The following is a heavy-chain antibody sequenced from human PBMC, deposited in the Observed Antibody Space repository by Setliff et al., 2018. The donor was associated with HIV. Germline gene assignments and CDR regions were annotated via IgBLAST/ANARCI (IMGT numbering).Heavy chain of an antibody. V-gene: IGHV4-4*09. CDR1: GVSISNYY. Sequence: SETLSLTCTVSGVSISNYYWNWIRQPPGKGLEWIGYIFTSGDTNYNPSLRSRVTLSVDTSKNQVSLKLGSVTAADTAVYYCAREGGDHTIVARYYYGMDVWGQGTAVTVSS. CDR2: IFTSGDT. J-gene: IGHJ6*02. D-gene: IGHD2-21*01. CDR3: AREGGDHTIVARYYYGMDV.